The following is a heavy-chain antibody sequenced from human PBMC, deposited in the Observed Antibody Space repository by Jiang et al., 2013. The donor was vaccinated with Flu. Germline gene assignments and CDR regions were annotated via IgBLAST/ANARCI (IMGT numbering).Heavy chain of an antibody. D-gene: IGHD1-1*01. CDR3: ARDAITGNFDF. CDR1: GDSIRSNS. CDR2: IYTSGST. V-gene: IGHV4-4*07. Sequence: LLKPSETLSLTCTVSGDSIRSNSWSWIRQPAGKGLEWIGRIYTSGSTNYGPSSRVESPLSVDTSKNQFYLRLSSVTAADTAIYYCARDAITGNFDFWGPG. J-gene: IGHJ4*02.